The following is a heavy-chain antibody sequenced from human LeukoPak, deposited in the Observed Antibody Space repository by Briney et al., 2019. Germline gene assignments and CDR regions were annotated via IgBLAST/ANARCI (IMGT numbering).Heavy chain of an antibody. CDR2: IYPGDSHT. V-gene: IGHV5-51*01. J-gene: IGHJ4*02. CDR3: ATLKGGDDTEIDY. D-gene: IGHD5-12*01. Sequence: LGESLKISCKGSGYSFTSYWIGWVRQMPGKGLEWMGIIYPGDSHTRYSPSFQGQVTISADKSISTAYLQWSSLKASDTAIYYCATLKGGDDTEIDYWGQGTLVTVSS. CDR1: GYSFTSYW.